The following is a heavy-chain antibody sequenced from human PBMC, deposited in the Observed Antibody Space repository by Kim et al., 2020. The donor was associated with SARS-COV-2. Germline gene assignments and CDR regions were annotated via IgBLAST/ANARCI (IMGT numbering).Heavy chain of an antibody. CDR2: IYYSGST. D-gene: IGHD5-18*01. V-gene: IGHV4-61*01. CDR3: ARDSVSGYSYGTYYYG. CDR1: GGSVSSGSYY. J-gene: IGHJ6*01. Sequence: SETLSLTCTVSGGSVSSGSYYWSWIRQPPGKGLEWIGYIYYSGSTNYNPSLKSRVTISVDTSKNQFSLKLSSVTAADTAVYYCARDSVSGYSYGTYYYG.